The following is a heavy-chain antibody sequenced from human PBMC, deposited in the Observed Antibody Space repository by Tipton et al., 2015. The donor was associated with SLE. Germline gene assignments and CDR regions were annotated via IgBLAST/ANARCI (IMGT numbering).Heavy chain of an antibody. CDR2: IYYSGST. D-gene: IGHD3-10*01. CDR1: GGSLSDYY. Sequence: TLSLTCGVYGGSLSDYYWTWIRQPPGKGLEWIGKIYYSGSTSYNPSLQSRVTISVDTSRSQFSLKLHSVTAADTAVYYCARGHYYYGSGSYLNWFDPWGQGTLVTVSS. J-gene: IGHJ5*02. V-gene: IGHV4-34*09. CDR3: ARGHYYYGSGSYLNWFDP.